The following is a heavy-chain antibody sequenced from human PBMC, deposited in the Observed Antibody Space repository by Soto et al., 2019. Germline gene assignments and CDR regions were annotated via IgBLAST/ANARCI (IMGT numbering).Heavy chain of an antibody. CDR2: ISGSGGST. V-gene: IGHV3-23*01. CDR1: GFTFSSYA. J-gene: IGHJ4*02. Sequence: GGSLRLSCAASGFTFSSYAMSWVRQAPGKGLEWVSAISGSGGSTYYADSVKGRFTISRDNSKNTLYLQMNSLRAEDTAVYYWAKASEVELGAFVDYWGQGTLVTVSS. CDR3: AKASEVELGAFVDY. D-gene: IGHD7-27*01.